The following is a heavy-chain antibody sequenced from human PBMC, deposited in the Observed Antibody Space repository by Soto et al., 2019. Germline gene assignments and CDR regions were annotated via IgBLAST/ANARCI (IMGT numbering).Heavy chain of an antibody. CDR1: GGSVSSGDYY. D-gene: IGHD2-15*01. CDR3: AREVAAIGDFDS. Sequence: SETLSLTCTVSGGSVSSGDYYWSWIRQPPGKGLEWIGNIHDSGTTNYNPSLKSRVTISIDPSQSQFSLKLTSVTAADTAVYYCAREVAAIGDFDSWGQGNMVTVSS. CDR2: IHDSGTT. J-gene: IGHJ4*02. V-gene: IGHV4-61*08.